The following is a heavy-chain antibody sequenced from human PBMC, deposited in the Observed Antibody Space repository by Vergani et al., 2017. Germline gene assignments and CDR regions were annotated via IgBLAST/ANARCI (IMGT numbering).Heavy chain of an antibody. CDR3: ARHTVGDFWSGSSYYFDY. CDR2: IYYSGST. J-gene: IGHJ4*02. Sequence: QLQLQESGPGLVKPSETLSLTCTVSGGSISSSSYYWGWIRQPPGKGLEWIGSIYYSGSTYYNPSLKSRVTISVDTSKNQFSLKLSSVTAADTAVYYCARHTVGDFWSGSSYYFDYWGQGTLVTVSS. V-gene: IGHV4-39*01. D-gene: IGHD3-3*01. CDR1: GGSISSSSYY.